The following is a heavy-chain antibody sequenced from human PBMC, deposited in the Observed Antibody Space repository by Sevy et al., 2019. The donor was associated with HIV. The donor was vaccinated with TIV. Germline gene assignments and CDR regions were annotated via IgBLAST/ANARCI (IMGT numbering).Heavy chain of an antibody. CDR3: ARGLNYYYYGMDV. J-gene: IGHJ6*02. V-gene: IGHV4-39*01. Sequence: SETLSLTCTVSGGSISSSSYYWGWIRQSPGKGLEWIGSIYYSGSTYYNPSLKSRVTISVDTSKNQFSLKLSSVTAADTAVYYCARGLNYYYYGMDVWGQGTTVTVSS. CDR1: GGSISSSSYY. CDR2: IYYSGST. D-gene: IGHD5-12*01.